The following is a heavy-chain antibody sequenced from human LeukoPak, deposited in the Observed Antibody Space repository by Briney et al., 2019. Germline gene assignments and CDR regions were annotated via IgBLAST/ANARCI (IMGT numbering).Heavy chain of an antibody. CDR2: IYYSGST. D-gene: IGHD6-13*01. V-gene: IGHV4-59*01. J-gene: IGHJ5*02. CDR1: GGSISSYY. Sequence: PSETLSLTCTVSGGSISSYYWSWIRQPPGKGLEWIGYIYYSGSTNYNPSLKSRVTISVDTSKNQFSLKLSSVTAADTAVYYCARVIAAATSTGFDPWGQGTLVTVSS. CDR3: ARVIAAATSTGFDP.